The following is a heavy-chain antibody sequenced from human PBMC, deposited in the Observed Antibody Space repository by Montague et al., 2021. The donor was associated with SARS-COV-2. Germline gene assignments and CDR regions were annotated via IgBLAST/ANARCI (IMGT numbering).Heavy chain of an antibody. J-gene: IGHJ4*02. Sequence: SLRLSCVASGFTFNNYAMNWVRQAPGKGLEWVSVIASGGRSTFYADSVKGRFTISRDNSKDTLYLQMYSLRPEDTAIYYCAKDPVPVAGRYFDYWGQGTLVTVSS. V-gene: IGHV3-23*03. CDR3: AKDPVPVAGRYFDY. CDR1: GFTFNNYA. D-gene: IGHD6-19*01. CDR2: IASGGRST.